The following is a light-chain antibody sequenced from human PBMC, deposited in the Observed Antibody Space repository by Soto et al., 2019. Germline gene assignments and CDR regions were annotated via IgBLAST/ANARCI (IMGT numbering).Light chain of an antibody. J-gene: IGKJ4*01. V-gene: IGKV3D-20*01. CDR1: KSVSSSY. CDR3: QKYGSSLLT. CDR2: AAS. Sequence: EIVLTQSPATLSLSPGERATLSCGASKSVSSSYLAWYQQKPGLAPRLLIYAASSRATGIPDRFSGSGSGTDFTLTISRLEPEDFAVYYCQKYGSSLLTFGGGTKVEIK.